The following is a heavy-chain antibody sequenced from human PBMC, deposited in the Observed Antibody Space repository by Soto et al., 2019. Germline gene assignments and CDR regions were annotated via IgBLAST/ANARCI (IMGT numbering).Heavy chain of an antibody. J-gene: IGHJ6*02. Sequence: PGGSLRLSCAASGLPFNRNGMHWVRQAPGKGLEGVAVIWYDGSKEYYSDSVKGRFTISRDNSKNMLYLQMNSVRVEDTAVYFCARDRSAGNYFYYGMDVWGQGTTVTVSS. V-gene: IGHV3-33*01. D-gene: IGHD1-1*01. CDR3: ARDRSAGNYFYYGMDV. CDR1: GLPFNRNG. CDR2: IWYDGSKE.